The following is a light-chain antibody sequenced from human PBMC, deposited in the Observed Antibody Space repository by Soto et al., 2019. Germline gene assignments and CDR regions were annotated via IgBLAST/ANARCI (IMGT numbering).Light chain of an antibody. J-gene: IGKJ3*01. V-gene: IGKV3-20*01. Sequence: EIVLTQSPGTLSLSPGSRAPLSCRASQSVSSSYLAWYQQKPGQAPRLLIYGASSRATGIPDRFSGSGSGTDFTLTISRLEPEDFAVYYCQQYRAFGPGTKVDIK. CDR3: QQYRA. CDR2: GAS. CDR1: QSVSSSY.